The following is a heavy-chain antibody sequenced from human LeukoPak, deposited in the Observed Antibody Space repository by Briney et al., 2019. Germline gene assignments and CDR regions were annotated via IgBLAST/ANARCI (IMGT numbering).Heavy chain of an antibody. CDR3: ARAPYCSGGSCRYFDY. J-gene: IGHJ4*02. CDR1: GYTFTSYG. Sequence: GASVKVSCKASGYTFTSYGISWVRQAPGQGLEWMGWISAYNGNTNYAQKVQGRVTMTTDTSTSTAYMELRSLRSDDTAVYYCARAPYCSGGSCRYFDYWGQGTLVTVSS. D-gene: IGHD2-15*01. CDR2: ISAYNGNT. V-gene: IGHV1-18*01.